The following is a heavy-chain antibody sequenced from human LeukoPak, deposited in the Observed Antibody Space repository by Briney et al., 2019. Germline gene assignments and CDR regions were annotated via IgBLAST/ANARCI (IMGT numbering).Heavy chain of an antibody. CDR1: GYTLTELS. CDR3: ATDPPWGSGGGAFDI. CDR2: FDHEDGET. Sequence: SVKVSCKVSGYTLTELSMYWVRQAPGDGLEWVGGFDHEDGETNYAQKFQGRVTMTEDTSTDTAYMELSSLRSEDTAVYCCATDPPWGSGGGAFDIWGQETMVTVSS. V-gene: IGHV1-24*01. J-gene: IGHJ3*02. D-gene: IGHD3-16*01.